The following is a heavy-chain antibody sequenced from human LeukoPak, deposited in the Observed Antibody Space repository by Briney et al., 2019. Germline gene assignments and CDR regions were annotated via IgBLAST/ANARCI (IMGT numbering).Heavy chain of an antibody. CDR2: IKQDGSET. D-gene: IGHD3-22*01. CDR1: DFTFSSYW. CDR3: ARGGGYYIY. J-gene: IGHJ4*02. Sequence: GGSLRLSCAASDFTFSSYWMTRVLQAPGKGLEWVANIKQDGSETYYVDSVKGRFTIFRDNAKNSLYLQMNGLRAEDTAVYYCARGGGYYIYWGQGTLVTVSS. V-gene: IGHV3-7*01.